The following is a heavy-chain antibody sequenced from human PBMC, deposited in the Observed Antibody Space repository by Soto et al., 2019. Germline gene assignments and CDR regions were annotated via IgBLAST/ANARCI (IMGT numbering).Heavy chain of an antibody. D-gene: IGHD6-13*01. CDR3: ARDLAAGDH. J-gene: IGHJ4*02. CDR1: GYTFTHYY. CDR2: INPASGST. V-gene: IGHV1-46*01. Sequence: QVQLVQSGAEVKKPGASVKVSCRTSGYTFTHYYIHWVRQAPGQGLEWLGIINPASGSTNYAQDFQGRVTFTKDTSTTTVYMELSGLSAEDTAIFYCARDLAAGDHWGQGTLVTVSS.